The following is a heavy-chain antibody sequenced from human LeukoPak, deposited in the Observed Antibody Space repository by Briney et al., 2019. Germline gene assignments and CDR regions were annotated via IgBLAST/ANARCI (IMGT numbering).Heavy chain of an antibody. D-gene: IGHD2-2*03. V-gene: IGHV5-51*01. CDR1: GYTFSDYW. CDR2: IYPGVSET. CDR3: ARQRGYRMTKDGFDV. J-gene: IGHJ3*01. Sequence: GESLKISCKASGYTFSDYWIGWVRHMPGKGLEWMTIIYPGVSETRYSPSLQGQVTISADKSIKTANHQSSSLKASDSGIYYWARQRGYRMTKDGFDVWGQGTMVTVSS.